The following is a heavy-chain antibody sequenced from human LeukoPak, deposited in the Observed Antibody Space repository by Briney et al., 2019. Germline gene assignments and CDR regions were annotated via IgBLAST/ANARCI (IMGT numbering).Heavy chain of an antibody. CDR1: GFTFDYYN. Sequence: GSLRLSCAASGFTFDYYNMNWVRQAPGKGLEWVGFIRSKGYGGTTEYAASVKGRFTISRDNAKNSLYLQMNSLRGEDTAVYYCARAGGTYYGIAFDMWGQGTMVTVSS. V-gene: IGHV3-71*01. CDR2: IRSKGYGGTT. CDR3: ARAGGTYYGIAFDM. D-gene: IGHD1-26*01. J-gene: IGHJ3*02.